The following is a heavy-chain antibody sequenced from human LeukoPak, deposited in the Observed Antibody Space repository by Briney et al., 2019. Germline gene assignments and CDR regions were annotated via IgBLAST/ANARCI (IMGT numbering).Heavy chain of an antibody. CDR3: AQQVVGTSNTFDT. V-gene: IGHV4-59*03. CDR1: GASINNYY. CDR2: MSYSGNT. D-gene: IGHD2-15*01. Sequence: PSETLSLTCTVSGASINNYYWTWIRQAPGMGLEWIGSMSYSGNTDYNPVLTKSRVTISVDRSKSQIHLSLGSVTAADTAVYFCAQQVVGTSNTFDTWGQGAWVTVSS. J-gene: IGHJ3*02.